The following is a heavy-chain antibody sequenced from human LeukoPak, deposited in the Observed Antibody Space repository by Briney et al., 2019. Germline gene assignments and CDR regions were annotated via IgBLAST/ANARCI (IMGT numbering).Heavy chain of an antibody. D-gene: IGHD6-19*01. V-gene: IGHV3-23*01. CDR2: ISGSGAST. CDR3: AKAGYTSGLT. Sequence: PGGALRLSCAASGFTFSSYDMTWVRQAPGKGLEWVSAISGSGASTYYADSVKGRFTISRDNSKNTVYLQMNGLRAEDTAVYYCAKAGYTSGLTWGQGTLVTVSS. J-gene: IGHJ5*02. CDR1: GFTFSSYD.